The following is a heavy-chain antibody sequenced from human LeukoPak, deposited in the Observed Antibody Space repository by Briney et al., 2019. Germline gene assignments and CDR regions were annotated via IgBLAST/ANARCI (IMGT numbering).Heavy chain of an antibody. D-gene: IGHD1-26*01. Sequence: PGGSLRLSCAASRTTFIHYWMSWVRQAPGKGLEWVANINQDGSEKYYVDSVKGRFIISRDNAENSVYLHMNSLRAEDTAVYYCARDVRNRVGLNYYHQYMDVWGTGTTVTVSS. CDR3: ARDVRNRVGLNYYHQYMDV. V-gene: IGHV3-7*01. CDR1: RTTFIHYW. J-gene: IGHJ6*03. CDR2: INQDGSEK.